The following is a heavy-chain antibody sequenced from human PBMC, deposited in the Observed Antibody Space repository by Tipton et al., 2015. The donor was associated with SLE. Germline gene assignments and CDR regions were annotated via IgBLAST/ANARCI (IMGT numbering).Heavy chain of an antibody. Sequence: TLSLTCTVSGGSISSGGYYWSWIRQHPGKGLEWIGSIYYSGSTYYNPSLKSRVTISVDTSKNQFSLKLSSVTAADTAVYYCARRRSSSLDYWGQGTLVTVSS. V-gene: IGHV4-39*01. D-gene: IGHD6-6*01. CDR2: IYYSGST. CDR3: ARRRSSSLDY. CDR1: GGSISSGGYY. J-gene: IGHJ4*02.